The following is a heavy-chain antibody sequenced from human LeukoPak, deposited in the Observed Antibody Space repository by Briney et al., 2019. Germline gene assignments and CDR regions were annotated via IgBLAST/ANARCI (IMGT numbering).Heavy chain of an antibody. CDR3: AKKYYYDSRPLDY. V-gene: IGHV4-59*12. CDR1: GGSISSYY. CDR2: IYYSGST. J-gene: IGHJ4*02. D-gene: IGHD3-22*01. Sequence: SETLSLTCTVSGGSISSYYWSWIRQPPGKGLEWIGSIYYSGSTYYNPSLKSRVTISVDKSKNQFSLKLSSVTAADTAVYYCAKKYYYDSRPLDYWGQGTLVTVSS.